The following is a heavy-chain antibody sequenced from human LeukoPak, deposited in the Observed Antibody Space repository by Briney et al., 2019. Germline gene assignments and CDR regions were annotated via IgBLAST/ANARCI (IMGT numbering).Heavy chain of an antibody. Sequence: SETLSLTCTVSGGSISSYYWSWLRQPPGKGLEWIGYIYYSGSTNYNPSLKSRVTISVDTSKNQFSLKLSSVTAADTAVYYCARGGTMVPDYWGQGTLVTVSS. J-gene: IGHJ4*02. V-gene: IGHV4-59*01. CDR2: IYYSGST. CDR3: ARGGTMVPDY. CDR1: GGSISSYY. D-gene: IGHD3-10*01.